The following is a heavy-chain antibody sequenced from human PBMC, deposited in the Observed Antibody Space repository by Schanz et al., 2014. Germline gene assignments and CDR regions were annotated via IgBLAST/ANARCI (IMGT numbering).Heavy chain of an antibody. D-gene: IGHD6-13*01. Sequence: EVQLVESGGGFVQPGGSLGLSCVVSGFTVSSDHMSWVRQAPGKGLEWVSTIYASGATYYADSVKRRFTISRDNAKNSLYLQMNSLRAEDTAVYYCAREEGWGIAAAGPKHYYYGMDVWDKGTTVTVSS. J-gene: IGHJ6*04. CDR3: AREEGWGIAAAGPKHYYYGMDV. CDR2: IYASGAT. V-gene: IGHV3-66*01. CDR1: GFTVSSDH.